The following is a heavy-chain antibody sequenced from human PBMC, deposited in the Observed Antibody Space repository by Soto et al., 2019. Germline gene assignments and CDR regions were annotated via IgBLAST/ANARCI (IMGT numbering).Heavy chain of an antibody. V-gene: IGHV5-51*01. CDR3: AKLGPTVTTRRNWFDP. D-gene: IGHD4-17*01. CDR1: GYSFTSYW. CDR2: IYPGDSDT. Sequence: GESLKISCKGSGYSFTSYWFGWVRQMPGKGLEWMGIIYPGDSDTRYSPSFQGQVTISADRSISTAYLQWSSLKASDTAVYYCAKLGPTVTTRRNWFDPWGQGTLVTVSS. J-gene: IGHJ5*02.